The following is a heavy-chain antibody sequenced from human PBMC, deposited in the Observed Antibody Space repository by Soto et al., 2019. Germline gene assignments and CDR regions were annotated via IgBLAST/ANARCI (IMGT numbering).Heavy chain of an antibody. D-gene: IGHD3-10*01. CDR3: AKFLAGSGGRFDY. CDR1: GFSFASHG. Sequence: VQLLESGGGLVQPGGSVRLSCAASGFSFASHGMGWVRQAPGKGLEWVSSISTTVTRTFYADSVKGRFTISRDNSKDMMYLQMNSLRAEDTATYYCAKFLAGSGGRFDYWGQGTLVTVSS. J-gene: IGHJ4*02. CDR2: ISTTVTRT. V-gene: IGHV3-23*01.